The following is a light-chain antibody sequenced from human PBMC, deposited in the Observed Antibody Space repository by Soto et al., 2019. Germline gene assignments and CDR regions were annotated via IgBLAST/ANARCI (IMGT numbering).Light chain of an antibody. CDR2: AAS. J-gene: IGKJ5*01. CDR1: QNIYNY. V-gene: IGKV1-39*01. Sequence: DIQMTQSPSSLSASVGDRVTVTCRTSQNIYNYLNWYQQKPGKAPKLLIYAASSVQSRVPLRFSGTGSGTDFTLTISSLQPEDFATYYCEQTYSTTVTFGQGTRLDVK. CDR3: EQTYSTTVT.